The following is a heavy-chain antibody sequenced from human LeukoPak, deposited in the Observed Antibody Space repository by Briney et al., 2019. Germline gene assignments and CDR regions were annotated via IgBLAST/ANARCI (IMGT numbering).Heavy chain of an antibody. CDR1: GGSISSTTYS. CDR3: ARQFNNGFDI. CDR2: ISYTGNT. V-gene: IGHV4-39*01. D-gene: IGHD2/OR15-2a*01. J-gene: IGHJ3*02. Sequence: SETLSLTCTISGGSISSTTYSWGWIRQSPGKGLEWIGNISYTGNTYYNPSLKSRVTLSVDTSKNQFSLELNSVPAADTATYYCARQFNNGFDIWGRGTMVTVSS.